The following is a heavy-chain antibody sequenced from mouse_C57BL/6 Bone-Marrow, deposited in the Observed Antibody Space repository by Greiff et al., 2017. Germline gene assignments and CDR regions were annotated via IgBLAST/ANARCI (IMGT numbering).Heavy chain of an antibody. D-gene: IGHD2-1*01. CDR2: IYPGDGDT. Sequence: VQRVESGPELVKPGASVKISCKASGYAFSSSWMNWVKQRPGKGLEWIGRIYPGDGDTNYNGKFKGKATLTADKSSSTAYMQLSSLTSEDSAVYFCARGRGNYRFAYWGQGTLVTVSA. CDR3: ARGRGNYRFAY. CDR1: GYAFSSSW. V-gene: IGHV1-82*01. J-gene: IGHJ3*01.